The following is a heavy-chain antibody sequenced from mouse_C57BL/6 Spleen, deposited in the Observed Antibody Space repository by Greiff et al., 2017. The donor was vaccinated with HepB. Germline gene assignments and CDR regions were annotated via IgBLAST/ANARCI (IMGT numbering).Heavy chain of an antibody. V-gene: IGHV14-4*01. J-gene: IGHJ3*01. CDR3: TTVAYDYAY. Sequence: VQLKQSGAELVRPGASVKLSCTASGFNIKDDYMHWVKQRPEQGLEWIGWIDPENGDTEYASKFQGKATITADTSSNTAYLQLSSLTSEDTAVYYCTTVAYDYAYWGQGTLVTVSA. D-gene: IGHD2-12*01. CDR2: IDPENGDT. CDR1: GFNIKDDY.